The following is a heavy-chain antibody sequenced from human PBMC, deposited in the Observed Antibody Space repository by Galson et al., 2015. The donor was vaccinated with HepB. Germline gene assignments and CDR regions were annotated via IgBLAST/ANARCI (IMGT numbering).Heavy chain of an antibody. Sequence: QSGAEVKKPGQSLKISCQTSGYNFPNYWISWVRQMPGKGREWMGRIDPSDSYTNYSPSFQGHVTISGDKSISTAYLQWSSLKASDTAMYYCARHQLAPFLDGMDVWGQGTTVTVSS. CDR1: GYNFPNYW. CDR2: IDPSDSYT. D-gene: IGHD5-12*01. CDR3: ARHQLAPFLDGMDV. J-gene: IGHJ6*02. V-gene: IGHV5-10-1*01.